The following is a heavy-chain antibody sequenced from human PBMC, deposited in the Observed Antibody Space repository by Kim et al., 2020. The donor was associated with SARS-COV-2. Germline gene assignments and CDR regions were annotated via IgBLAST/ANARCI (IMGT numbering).Heavy chain of an antibody. D-gene: IGHD3-10*01. J-gene: IGHJ4*02. CDR3: ARALGSYYYGSGSYYSHFDY. CDR2: IYYSGST. CDR1: GGSISSYY. V-gene: IGHV4-59*13. Sequence: SETLSLTCTVSGGSISSYYWSWIRQPPGKGLEWIGYIYYSGSTNYNPSLKSRVTISVDTSKNQFSLKLSSVTAADTAVYYCARALGSYYYGSGSYYSHFDYWGQGTLVTVSS.